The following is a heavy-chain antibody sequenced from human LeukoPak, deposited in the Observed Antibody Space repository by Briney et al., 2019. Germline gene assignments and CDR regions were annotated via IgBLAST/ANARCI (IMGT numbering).Heavy chain of an antibody. CDR3: GKDWKLDY. V-gene: IGHV3-23*01. CDR2: ISDNGGDT. Sequence: PGGSLRLSCAASGFTFNNYAKRWLPQAQGKGWEWVSAISDNGGDTKYADSVKGRFTISRDNSKNTLYLQMNSLRVEDTAIYYCGKDWKLDYWGQGTLVTVSS. J-gene: IGHJ4*02. CDR1: GFTFNNYA. D-gene: IGHD1-1*01.